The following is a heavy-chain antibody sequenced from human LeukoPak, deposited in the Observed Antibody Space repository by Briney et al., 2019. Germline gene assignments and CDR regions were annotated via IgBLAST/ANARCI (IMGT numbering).Heavy chain of an antibody. V-gene: IGHV3-20*04. CDR3: ARAYSSSSLFDY. CDR1: GCTFNDYG. Sequence: GGSLRLSCAASGCTFNDYGMSWVRQPPGKGLELVSGINWNGGSTGYADSVKGRFTFSRDNAKSSLYLQMNSLRAEDTALYYCARAYSSSSLFDYWGQGTLVTVSS. CDR2: INWNGGST. D-gene: IGHD6-6*01. J-gene: IGHJ4*02.